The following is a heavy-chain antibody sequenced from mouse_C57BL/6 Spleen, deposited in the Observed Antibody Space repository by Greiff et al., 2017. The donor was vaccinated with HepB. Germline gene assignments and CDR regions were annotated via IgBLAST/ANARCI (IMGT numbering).Heavy chain of an antibody. J-gene: IGHJ2*01. CDR2: IDPSDSYT. V-gene: IGHV1-59*01. D-gene: IGHD1-1*01. CDR3: ERSYYYGSSTYYFDY. CDR1: GYTFTSYW. Sequence: QVQLQQPGAELVRPGTSVKLSCKASGYTFTSYWMHWVKQRPGQGLEWIGVIDPSDSYTNYNQKFKGKATLTVDTSSSTAYMQLSSLTSEDSAVYYCERSYYYGSSTYYFDYWGQGTTLTVSS.